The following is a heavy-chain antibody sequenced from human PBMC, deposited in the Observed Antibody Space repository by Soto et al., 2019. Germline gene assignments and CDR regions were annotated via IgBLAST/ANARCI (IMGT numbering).Heavy chain of an antibody. V-gene: IGHV4-39*01. CDR3: ARGFVLENYYYYGMDV. CDR2: IYYSGST. D-gene: IGHD2-8*01. Sequence: SETLSLTCTVSGGSISSSSYYWGWIRQPPGKGLEWIGSIYYSGSTYYNPSLKSRVTISVDTSKNQFSLKLSSVTAADTAVYYCARGFVLENYYYYGMDVWGQGTTVT. CDR1: GGSISSSSYY. J-gene: IGHJ6*02.